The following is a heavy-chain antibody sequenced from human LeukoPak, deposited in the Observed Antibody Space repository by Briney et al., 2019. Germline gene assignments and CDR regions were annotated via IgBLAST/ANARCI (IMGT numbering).Heavy chain of an antibody. V-gene: IGHV5-10-1*01. J-gene: IGHJ4*02. D-gene: IGHD4-17*01. CDR1: GYSFTNYW. Sequence: GESLRISCKGSGYSFTNYWINWARQMPGKGLEWVGTIDPSDSYTNYSPSFQGHVTISADKSISTAYLQWSSLKASDTAMYYCARRGYPTEINFDFWGQGTLVTVSS. CDR3: ARRGYPTEINFDF. CDR2: IDPSDSYT.